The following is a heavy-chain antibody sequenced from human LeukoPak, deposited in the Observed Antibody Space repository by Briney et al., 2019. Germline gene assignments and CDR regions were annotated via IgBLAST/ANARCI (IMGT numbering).Heavy chain of an antibody. D-gene: IGHD1-26*01. CDR2: IKPNSGGT. Sequence: ASVKVSCKASGYTLTGYYMHWVRQAPGQGLEWMGWIKPNSGGTKYAQKFKGRVTMTRDKSISTAYLQWSSLKASDTAMYYCARHRPTSNDAFDIWGQGTMVTVSS. J-gene: IGHJ3*02. CDR1: GYTLTGYY. V-gene: IGHV1-2*02. CDR3: ARHRPTSNDAFDI.